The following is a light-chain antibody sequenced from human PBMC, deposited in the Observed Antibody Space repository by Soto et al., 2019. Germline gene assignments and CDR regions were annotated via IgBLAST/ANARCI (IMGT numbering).Light chain of an antibody. V-gene: IGKV1-5*03. CDR1: PTISSW. CDR3: QHYNSYSEA. Sequence: DIQMTQSPSTLFASVGGRVTIPCRANPTISSWLACYKQKPVKAPKLLSYKASTLKSGVPSRFRGSGSGTEFTLTISSLRPDDFATYYCQHYNSYSEAFGQGTKVDIK. CDR2: KAS. J-gene: IGKJ1*01.